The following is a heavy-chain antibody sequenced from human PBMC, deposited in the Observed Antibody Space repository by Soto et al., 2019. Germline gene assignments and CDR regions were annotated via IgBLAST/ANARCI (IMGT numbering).Heavy chain of an antibody. CDR2: IYGEGSIP. J-gene: IGHJ4*02. Sequence: EVQLVESGGGLGQPGGSLRLSCVGSGFTFSSYWMHWVRQLPGKGLEWVSRIYGEGSIPNYADSVKGRFTMSRDNAKNTVYMQMDGLRVEDTAVYFCLRGATGYGNFDYWGQGTLVTVSS. CDR3: LRGATGYGNFDY. V-gene: IGHV3-74*01. CDR1: GFTFSSYW. D-gene: IGHD5-12*01.